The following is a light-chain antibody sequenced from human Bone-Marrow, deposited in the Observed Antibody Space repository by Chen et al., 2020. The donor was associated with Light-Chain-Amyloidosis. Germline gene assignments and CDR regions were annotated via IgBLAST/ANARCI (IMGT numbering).Light chain of an antibody. CDR2: DDS. Sequence: SYVLTQPSSVSVAPGQTATIACGGNNIGSTSVHWYQQTPGQAPLLVVYDDSDRPSGIPWRLSGSNSGNTATMTISRVEAGDEADYYCQVWERSSDRPVFGGGTKLTVL. CDR3: QVWERSSDRPV. V-gene: IGLV3-21*02. CDR1: NIGSTS. J-gene: IGLJ3*02.